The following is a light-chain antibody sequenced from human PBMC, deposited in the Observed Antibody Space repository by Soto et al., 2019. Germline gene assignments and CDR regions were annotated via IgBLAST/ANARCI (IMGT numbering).Light chain of an antibody. CDR1: QNLGSGY. Sequence: IVLTQSPGTLSLSPGDRATLSCRASQNLGSGYLAWYQQKPGQAPRILIYAASTRATGIPDRFSGSGSGTDFTLTISRLEPEDFAVYYCQQYGSSQITFGQGTRLEIK. V-gene: IGKV3-20*01. CDR3: QQYGSSQIT. J-gene: IGKJ5*01. CDR2: AAS.